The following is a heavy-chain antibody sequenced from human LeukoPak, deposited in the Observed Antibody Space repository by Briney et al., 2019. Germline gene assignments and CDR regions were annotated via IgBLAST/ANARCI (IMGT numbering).Heavy chain of an antibody. D-gene: IGHD3-3*01. Sequence: GGSLRLSCAASGFTFSSYWMSWVRQAPGKGLEWVANIKQDGSEKYYVDSVKSRFTISRDNAKNSLYLQMNSLRAEDTAVYYCARDNYDFWTGTNWFDPWGQGTLVTVSS. V-gene: IGHV3-7*01. J-gene: IGHJ5*02. CDR1: GFTFSSYW. CDR2: IKQDGSEK. CDR3: ARDNYDFWTGTNWFDP.